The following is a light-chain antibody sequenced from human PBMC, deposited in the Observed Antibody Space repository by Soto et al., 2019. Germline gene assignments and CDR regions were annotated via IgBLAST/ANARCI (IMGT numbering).Light chain of an antibody. V-gene: IGKV3-15*01. CDR2: DAS. Sequence: EIVMTQSPATLSVSPGERVTLSCRASQSVGTDLAWYQQKPGQAPRLLIYDASTGATGTPARFSGSRSGTDFALTISSLQRDDFATYYCQQTDSFPRTFGQGTRWIS. CDR3: QQTDSFPRT. CDR1: QSVGTD. J-gene: IGKJ1*01.